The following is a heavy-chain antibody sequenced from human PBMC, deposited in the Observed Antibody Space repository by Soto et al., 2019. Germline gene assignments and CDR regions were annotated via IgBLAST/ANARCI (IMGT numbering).Heavy chain of an antibody. D-gene: IGHD3-3*01. CDR1: GGSFSGYY. CDR3: ARGIFDTIFGVVAVDS. Sequence: SETLSLTCAVYGGSFSGYYWTWIRQPSGKGLEWIGEINHSGSTNYNPSLKSRVTISVDTSKSQFSLKLSSVTAADTAVYYCARGIFDTIFGVVAVDSWGRGTLVTVSS. J-gene: IGHJ4*02. V-gene: IGHV4-34*01. CDR2: INHSGST.